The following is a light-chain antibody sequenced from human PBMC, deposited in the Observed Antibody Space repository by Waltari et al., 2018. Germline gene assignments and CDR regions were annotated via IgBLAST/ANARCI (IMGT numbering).Light chain of an antibody. CDR2: ESS. V-gene: IGKV3-11*01. CDR1: QNIGTS. Sequence: EVVLTQSPATLPLSQGERATLSCRADQNIGTSLAWYQQKPGQAPRLVIYESSNRAPGIPPRFSGSGSGTDFTLTISSLEPEDFALYYCQQRRDWPTFTFGGGTKVE. J-gene: IGKJ4*01. CDR3: QQRRDWPTFT.